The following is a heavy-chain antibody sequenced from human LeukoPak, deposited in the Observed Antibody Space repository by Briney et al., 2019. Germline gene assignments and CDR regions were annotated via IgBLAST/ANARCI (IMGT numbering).Heavy chain of an antibody. CDR3: ARGDYGVGDFDY. CDR1: GGSISSGGYS. V-gene: IGHV4-61*08. J-gene: IGHJ4*02. Sequence: PSETLSLTCAVSGGSISSGGYSWSWIRQPPGKGLEWIGYIYYSGSTNYNPSLKSRVTISVDTSKNQFSLKLSSVTAADTAVYYCARGDYGVGDFDYWGQGTLVTVSS. CDR2: IYYSGST. D-gene: IGHD4-17*01.